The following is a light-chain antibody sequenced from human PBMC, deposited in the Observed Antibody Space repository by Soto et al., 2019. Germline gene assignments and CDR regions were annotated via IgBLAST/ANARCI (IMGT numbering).Light chain of an antibody. J-gene: IGLJ2*01. CDR2: EVS. CDR3: SSYAGSNNFEVV. V-gene: IGLV2-8*01. Sequence: QSALTQPRSASGSPGQSVTISCTGTSSDVGGYNYVSWYQQHRGKAPKLMIYEVSKRPSGVPDRFSGSKSGNTASLTVSGLQAEDEADYYCSSYAGSNNFEVVFGGGTKLTVL. CDR1: SSDVGGYNY.